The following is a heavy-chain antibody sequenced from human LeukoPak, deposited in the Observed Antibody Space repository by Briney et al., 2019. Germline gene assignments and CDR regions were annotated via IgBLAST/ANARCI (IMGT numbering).Heavy chain of an antibody. D-gene: IGHD4-23*01. Sequence: ASVNLSCKPSRSTFSNYDLNWLRQAPGQRLEGRGGMNPSSVNTGYAQKFQGRVPMTRETSISTAYMELTSLRYEDRAVYYCARDYGGNSGWLDPWGEGTLVTVSS. CDR3: ARDYGGNSGWLDP. J-gene: IGHJ5*02. CDR2: MNPSSVNT. CDR1: RSTFSNYD. V-gene: IGHV1-8*01.